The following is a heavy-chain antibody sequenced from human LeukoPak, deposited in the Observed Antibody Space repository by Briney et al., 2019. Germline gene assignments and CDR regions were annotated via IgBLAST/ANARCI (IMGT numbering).Heavy chain of an antibody. J-gene: IGHJ3*02. CDR2: IKQDGSEK. D-gene: IGHD1-26*01. Sequence: GGSLRLSCAASGFTFSSYWMSWVRQAPGKGLEWVANIKQDGSEKYYVDPVKGRFTISRDNAKNSLYLQMNSLRAEDTAFYYCARERPAGASAFEIWGQGTLVTVSS. CDR3: ARERPAGASAFEI. V-gene: IGHV3-7*01. CDR1: GFTFSSYW.